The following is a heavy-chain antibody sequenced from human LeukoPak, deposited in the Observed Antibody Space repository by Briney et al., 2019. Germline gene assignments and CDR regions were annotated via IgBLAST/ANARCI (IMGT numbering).Heavy chain of an antibody. CDR2: MNPNSGNT. CDR1: GYTFTSYD. Sequence: ASVKVSCKASGYTFTSYDINWVRQATGQGLEWMGWMNPNSGNTGYAQKFQGRVTITRNTSISTAYMELSSLRSEDTAVYYCATVREDSSSCCPFDYWGQGTLVTVSS. D-gene: IGHD6-13*01. J-gene: IGHJ4*02. V-gene: IGHV1-8*03. CDR3: ATVREDSSSCCPFDY.